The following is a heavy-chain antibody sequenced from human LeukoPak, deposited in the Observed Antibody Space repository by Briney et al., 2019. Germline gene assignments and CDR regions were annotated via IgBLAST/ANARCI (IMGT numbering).Heavy chain of an antibody. CDR3: ANLRAAAGNFYYGMDV. CDR2: ISSSGSTI. CDR1: GFTFSDYY. D-gene: IGHD6-13*01. J-gene: IGHJ6*02. Sequence: GGSLRLSCAASGFTFSDYYMSWIRQAPGKGLEWVSYISSSGSTIYYADSVKGRFTISRDNAKNTLYLQMNSLRAEDTAVYYCANLRAAAGNFYYGMDVWGQGTTVTVSS. V-gene: IGHV3-11*01.